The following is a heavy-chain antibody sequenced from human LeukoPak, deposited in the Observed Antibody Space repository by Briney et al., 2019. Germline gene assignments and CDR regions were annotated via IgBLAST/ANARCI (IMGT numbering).Heavy chain of an antibody. D-gene: IGHD1-26*01. V-gene: IGHV1-2*02. CDR2: LNTNGGGT. CDR1: GYTFPAYY. Sequence: GASVKVSCKASGYTFPAYYIHWVRQAPGQGLEWMGWLNTNGGGTKCAQNFQGRVTMTRDTSINTAYMELSGLRSDDTAVYYCARGTGSSWFDPWGQGTLVTVSS. CDR3: ARGTGSSWFDP. J-gene: IGHJ5*02.